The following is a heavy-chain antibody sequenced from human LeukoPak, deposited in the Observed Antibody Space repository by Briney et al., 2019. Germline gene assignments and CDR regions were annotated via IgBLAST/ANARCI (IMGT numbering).Heavy chain of an antibody. Sequence: SETLSLTCAVYGGSFSGYYWSWIRQPPGKGLEWIGEINHSGSTNYNPSLKSRVTISVDTSENQFSLKLSSVTAADTAVYYCARAKYCSSTSCYGGFNYWGQGTLVTVSS. V-gene: IGHV4-34*01. J-gene: IGHJ4*02. CDR1: GGSFSGYY. CDR2: INHSGST. CDR3: ARAKYCSSTSCYGGFNY. D-gene: IGHD2-2*01.